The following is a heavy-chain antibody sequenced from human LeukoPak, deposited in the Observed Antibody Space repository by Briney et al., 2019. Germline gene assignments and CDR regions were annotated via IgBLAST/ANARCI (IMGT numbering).Heavy chain of an antibody. CDR2: IYYSGST. D-gene: IGHD6-19*01. J-gene: IGHJ4*02. V-gene: IGHV4-31*03. CDR1: GVSISSGGYY. Sequence: SETLSLTCTVSGVSISSGGYYWSWIRQHPGKGLEWIGYIYYSGSTYYNPSLKSRVTISVDTSKNQFSLKLSSVTAADTAVYYCAYGRDSSGWYIQPFDYWGQGTLVTVSS. CDR3: AYGRDSSGWYIQPFDY.